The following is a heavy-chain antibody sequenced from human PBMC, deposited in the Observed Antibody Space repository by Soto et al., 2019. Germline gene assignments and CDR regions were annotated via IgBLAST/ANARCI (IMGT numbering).Heavy chain of an antibody. J-gene: IGHJ4*02. Sequence: ESGGGVVQPGKSLRLSCAASGFTFSSYAMNWARQAPGKGLEWVTVISIRGGDEYYAESVRGRFTISRDDSKNTQYLQMDSLRVEDTAVYYCARGTIVARQHLDYWGQGTLVTVSS. CDR2: ISIRGGDE. D-gene: IGHD6-6*01. V-gene: IGHV3-30*03. CDR3: ARGTIVARQHLDY. CDR1: GFTFSSYA.